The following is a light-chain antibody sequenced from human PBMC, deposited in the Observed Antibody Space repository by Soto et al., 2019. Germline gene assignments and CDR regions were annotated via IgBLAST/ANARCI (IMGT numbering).Light chain of an antibody. Sequence: EFVLTQSPGTLSLSPGERATLSCRASQTVRNNYLAWYQQKPGQAPRLLIYDASSRATGIPDRFSGSGSGTDFTLNITRLEPEDFAVYYCQQYGSSPITFGQGTRLEI. V-gene: IGKV3-20*01. J-gene: IGKJ5*01. CDR1: QTVRNNY. CDR2: DAS. CDR3: QQYGSSPIT.